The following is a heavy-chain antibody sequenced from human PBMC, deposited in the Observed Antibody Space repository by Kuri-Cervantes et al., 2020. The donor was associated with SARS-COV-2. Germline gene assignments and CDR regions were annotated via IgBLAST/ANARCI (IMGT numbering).Heavy chain of an antibody. J-gene: IGHJ3*02. Sequence: GGSLRLSCAACGFTFSSYDMHWVRQATGKGLEWVSAIGTAGDTYYPGSVKGRFTISRDNSKNTLYLQMNSLRAEDTAVYYCAKVENYGNAFDIWGQGTMVTVSS. D-gene: IGHD1-7*01. CDR2: IGTAGDT. CDR3: AKVENYGNAFDI. CDR1: GFTFSSYD. V-gene: IGHV3-13*01.